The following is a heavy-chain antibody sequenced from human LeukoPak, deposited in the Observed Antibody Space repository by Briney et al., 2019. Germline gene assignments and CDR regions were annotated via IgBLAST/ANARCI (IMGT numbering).Heavy chain of an antibody. Sequence: GGPLRLSCAASGFTFSNAWMSWVRQAPGKGLEWVGCIKSKTDGGTTDYAAPVKGRFTISRDDSKNTLYLQMNSLKTEDTAVYYCTTDGGPDAFDIWGQGTMVTVSS. D-gene: IGHD4-23*01. CDR3: TTDGGPDAFDI. CDR1: GFTFSNAW. V-gene: IGHV3-15*01. CDR2: IKSKTDGGTT. J-gene: IGHJ3*02.